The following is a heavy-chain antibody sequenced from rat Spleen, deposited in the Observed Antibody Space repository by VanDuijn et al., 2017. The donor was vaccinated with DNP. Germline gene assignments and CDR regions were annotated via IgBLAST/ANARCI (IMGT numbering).Heavy chain of an antibody. J-gene: IGHJ2*01. CDR1: EFNFNDFW. V-gene: IGHV4-2*01. CDR3: ARGLCDY. CDR2: INKDGSTT. Sequence: EVQLVESGGGLVQPGGSLQLSCAASEFNFNDFWMAWVRQAPGKGLEWIGEINKDGSTTNYTPTLRDRFTISRDNAQNTLYLQMSNLGSEDTAIYYCARGLCDYWGQGVMVTVSS.